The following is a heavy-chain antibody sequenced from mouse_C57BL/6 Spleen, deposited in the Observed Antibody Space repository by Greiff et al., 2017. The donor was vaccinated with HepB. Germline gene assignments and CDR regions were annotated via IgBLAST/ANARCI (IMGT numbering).Heavy chain of an antibody. CDR1: GYTFTSYG. CDR2: IYPRSGNT. V-gene: IGHV1-81*01. Sequence: LVESGAELARPGASVKLSCKASGYTFTSYGISWVKQRTGQGLEWIGEIYPRSGNTYYNEKFKGKATLTADKSSSTAYMELRSLTSEDSAVYFCASRRGLNYDYDGDYFDYWGQGTTLTVSS. J-gene: IGHJ2*01. CDR3: ASRRGLNYDYDGDYFDY. D-gene: IGHD2-4*01.